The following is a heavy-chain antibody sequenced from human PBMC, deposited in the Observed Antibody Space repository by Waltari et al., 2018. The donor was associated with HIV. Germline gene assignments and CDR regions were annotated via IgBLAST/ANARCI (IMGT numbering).Heavy chain of an antibody. Sequence: QVQLVESGGGVVQPGRSLRLSCAASGFTFSSYGMHWVRQAPGKGLEWVACIWYDGSNKYYADSVKGRFTISRDNSKNTLYLQMNSLRAEDTAVYYCAREIYDSSGQGAFDIWGQGTMVTVSS. V-gene: IGHV3-33*01. CDR1: GFTFSSYG. D-gene: IGHD3-22*01. CDR3: AREIYDSSGQGAFDI. J-gene: IGHJ3*02. CDR2: IWYDGSNK.